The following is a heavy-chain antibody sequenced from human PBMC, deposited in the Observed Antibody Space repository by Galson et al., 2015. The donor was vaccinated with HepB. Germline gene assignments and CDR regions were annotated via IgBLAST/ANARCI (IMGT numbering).Heavy chain of an antibody. CDR3: ARNVLLWFGELKNWFDP. V-gene: IGHV1-18*01. J-gene: IGHJ5*02. CDR2: ISAYNGNT. CDR1: GYTFTSYG. Sequence: SVKVSCKASGYTFTSYGISWVRQAPGQGLEWMGWISAYNGNTNYAQKLQGRVTMTTDTSTSTAYMELRSLRSDDTAVYYCARNVLLWFGELKNWFDPWGQGTLVTVSS. D-gene: IGHD3-10*01.